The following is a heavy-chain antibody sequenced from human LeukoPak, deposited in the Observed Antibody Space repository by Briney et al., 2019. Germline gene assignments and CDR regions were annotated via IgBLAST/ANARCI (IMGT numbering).Heavy chain of an antibody. CDR1: GYAFIDHH. Sequence: ASVKVSCKTSGYAFIDHHMHWVRQAPGQGLEWMGWIHPNSGGTNYAQRLQGRVTMTRDTSISTVYMELSRLRSDDTAVYYCARGTFDPWGQGTLVTVSS. CDR3: ARGTFDP. CDR2: IHPNSGGT. J-gene: IGHJ5*02. V-gene: IGHV1-2*02. D-gene: IGHD3/OR15-3a*01.